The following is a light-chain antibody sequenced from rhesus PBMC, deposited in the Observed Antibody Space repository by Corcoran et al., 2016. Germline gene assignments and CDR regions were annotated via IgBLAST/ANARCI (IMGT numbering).Light chain of an antibody. CDR1: QSVGNY. V-gene: IGKV3-24*04. CDR2: GAS. Sequence: ETMVTQSPATLSLSPGERATLSCRASQSVGNYLAWYQQKPGQAPWLLIYGASTRATGIPDRFSGSGSGTDLPLTINSLEPEDVGVYYCQQSTNLWTFSQGTRVEI. CDR3: QQSTNLWT. J-gene: IGKJ1*01.